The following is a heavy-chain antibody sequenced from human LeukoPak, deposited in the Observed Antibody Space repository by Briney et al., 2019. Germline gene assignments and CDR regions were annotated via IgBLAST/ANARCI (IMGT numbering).Heavy chain of an antibody. J-gene: IGHJ5*02. CDR1: GGSFSGYY. CDR3: ARGCSICYYSQCRKGWFDP. Sequence: SETLSLTCAVYGGSFSGYYWSWIHQPPGKGLEWIGEINHSGSTNYNPSLKSRVTISVDTSKNQFSLKLSSVTAADTAVYYCARGCSICYYSQCRKGWFDPWGQGTLVTVSS. CDR2: INHSGST. V-gene: IGHV4-34*01. D-gene: IGHD3-22*01.